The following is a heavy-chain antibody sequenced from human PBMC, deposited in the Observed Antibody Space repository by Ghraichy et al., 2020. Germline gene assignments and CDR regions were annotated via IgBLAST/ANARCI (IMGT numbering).Heavy chain of an antibody. J-gene: IGHJ6*02. CDR1: GLSDYS. D-gene: IGHD4-23*01. CDR2: ITRSSSFK. CDR3: ARGSSVVRFYYYDGMDV. Sequence: GGSLRLSCVGSGLSDYSMNWVRQSPGMVLEWISYITRSSSFKSYADSVKGRFTISRDNAQNSLYLQMNSLRDEDTAVYYCARGSSVVRFYYYDGMDVWGQGTTVTVSS. V-gene: IGHV3-48*02.